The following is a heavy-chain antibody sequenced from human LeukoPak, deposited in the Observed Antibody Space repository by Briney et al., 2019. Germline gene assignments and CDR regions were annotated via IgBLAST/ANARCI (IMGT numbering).Heavy chain of an antibody. D-gene: IGHD4-11*01. V-gene: IGHV3-30*02. CDR2: IRYDGSNK. Sequence: GGSLRLSCAASGFTFSSYGMHWVRQAPGKGLEWVAFIRYDGSNKYYADSVKGRFTISRDNSKNTLYLQMNSLRAEDTAVYYCAREVDDYGNYGTIGPCPYWGQGTLVTVSS. CDR1: GFTFSSYG. J-gene: IGHJ4*02. CDR3: AREVDDYGNYGTIGPCPY.